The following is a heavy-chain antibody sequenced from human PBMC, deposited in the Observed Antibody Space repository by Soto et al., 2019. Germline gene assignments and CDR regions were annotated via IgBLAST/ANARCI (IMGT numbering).Heavy chain of an antibody. Sequence: GASVKVSCKASGYTFTSYGISWVRQAPGQGLEWMGWISAYNGNTNYAQKLQGRVTMTTDTSTSTAYMELRSLRSDDTAVYYCARVHFSTELRFLEWLSPDYYYYGMDVWGQGTTVTVSS. CDR3: ARVHFSTELRFLEWLSPDYYYYGMDV. CDR2: ISAYNGNT. D-gene: IGHD3-3*01. V-gene: IGHV1-18*01. CDR1: GYTFTSYG. J-gene: IGHJ6*02.